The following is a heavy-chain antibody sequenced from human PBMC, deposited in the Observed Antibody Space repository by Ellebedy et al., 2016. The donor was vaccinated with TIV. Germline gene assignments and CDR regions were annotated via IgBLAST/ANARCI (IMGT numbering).Heavy chain of an antibody. CDR1: GFTFTNYA. J-gene: IGHJ4*02. V-gene: IGHV3-23*01. D-gene: IGHD6-19*01. Sequence: GESLKISCSASGFTFTNYAMNWVRQAPGKRQEGVSTLAGTGGTTSYRDSVKGRFTVSRDTSTNTLYLQMSSLRVEDTAVYYCARDAARAGWISDYWGQGTLVTVSS. CDR3: ARDAARAGWISDY. CDR2: LAGTGGTT.